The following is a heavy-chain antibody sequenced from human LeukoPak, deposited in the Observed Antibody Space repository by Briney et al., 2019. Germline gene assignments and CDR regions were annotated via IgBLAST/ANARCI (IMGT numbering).Heavy chain of an antibody. Sequence: SETLSLTCTVSGGSISGYYWSWIHQPPGKGLEWIGYIYYSGSTKYNPSLKSRVTMSVDTSRNQFSLKLSSVTAADTAVYYCARGAGENGYHSNDGFDIWGQGTMVTVSS. J-gene: IGHJ3*02. CDR2: IYYSGST. D-gene: IGHD3-22*01. V-gene: IGHV4-59*01. CDR1: GGSISGYY. CDR3: ARGAGENGYHSNDGFDI.